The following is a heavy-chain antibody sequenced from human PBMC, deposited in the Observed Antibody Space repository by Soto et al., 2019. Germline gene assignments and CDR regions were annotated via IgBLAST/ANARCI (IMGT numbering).Heavy chain of an antibody. J-gene: IGHJ5*02. CDR2: IRSKANSYAT. CDR3: TRLIDIVVVPAAMGDWFDP. D-gene: IGHD2-2*01. Sequence: GGSLRLSCAASGFTFSCSAMHWVRQASGKGLEWVGRIRSKANSYATAYAASVKGRFTISRDDSKNTAYLQMNSLKTEDTAVYYCTRLIDIVVVPAAMGDWFDPWGQGTLVTVSS. V-gene: IGHV3-73*01. CDR1: GFTFSCSA.